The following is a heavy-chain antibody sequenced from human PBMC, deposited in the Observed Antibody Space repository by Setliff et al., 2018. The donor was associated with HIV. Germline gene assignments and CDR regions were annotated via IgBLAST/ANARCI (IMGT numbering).Heavy chain of an antibody. CDR1: GYTFTSYA. V-gene: IGHV1-3*01. D-gene: IGHD2-21*01. CDR2: INVGSGKT. J-gene: IGHJ3*02. Sequence: VKVSCKASGYTFTSYAMHWVRQAPGQRLEWMGWINVGSGKTQYSQEFQGRVTITRDTSATTAYMELRSLRSDDTAMYYCARPSSPDCGGDCYPDAFDIWGQGTMVTVS. CDR3: ARPSSPDCGGDCYPDAFDI.